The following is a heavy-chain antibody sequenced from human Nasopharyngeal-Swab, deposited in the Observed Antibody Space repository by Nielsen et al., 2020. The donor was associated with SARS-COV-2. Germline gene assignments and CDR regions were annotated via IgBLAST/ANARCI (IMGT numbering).Heavy chain of an antibody. CDR3: AKAPYLRGLDV. CDR2: ISGSGDTT. Sequence: GGSLRLSCAASGFTFSSYAMSWVRQAPGKGLEWVSIISGSGDTTYYADSVKDRFTISRDNSKNTLYLQTNSLRVEDTAVYYCAKAPYLRGLDVWGPGPTVTVSS. CDR1: GFTFSSYA. V-gene: IGHV3-23*01. D-gene: IGHD2-21*01. J-gene: IGHJ6*02.